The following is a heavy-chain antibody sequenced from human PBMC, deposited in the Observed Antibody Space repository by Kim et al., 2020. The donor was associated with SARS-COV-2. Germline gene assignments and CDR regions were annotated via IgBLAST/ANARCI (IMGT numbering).Heavy chain of an antibody. D-gene: IGHD6-13*01. Sequence: ASVKVSCKASGYTFTGYYMHWVRQAPGQGLEWMGWINPNSGGTNYAQKFQGRVTMTRDTSISIAYMELSRLRSDDTAVYYCAREDIAAAGAGAFDIWGQGTMVTVSS. J-gene: IGHJ3*02. V-gene: IGHV1-2*02. CDR3: AREDIAAAGAGAFDI. CDR1: GYTFTGYY. CDR2: INPNSGGT.